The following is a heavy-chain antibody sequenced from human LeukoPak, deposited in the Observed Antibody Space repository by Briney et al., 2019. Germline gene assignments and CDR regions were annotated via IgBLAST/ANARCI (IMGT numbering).Heavy chain of an antibody. V-gene: IGHV3-23*01. CDR2: IRSGGENT. Sequence: GGSLRLSCAASGFTFSPYSMSWVRQAPGKGLEWVSAIRSGGENTYYAGSVRGRFTISRDNSRGTLSLQMNSLRAEDTAVYFCAILSWDGRGSFYWGQGTLVTVSS. CDR3: AILSWDGRGSFY. CDR1: GFTFSPYS. J-gene: IGHJ4*02. D-gene: IGHD2/OR15-2a*01.